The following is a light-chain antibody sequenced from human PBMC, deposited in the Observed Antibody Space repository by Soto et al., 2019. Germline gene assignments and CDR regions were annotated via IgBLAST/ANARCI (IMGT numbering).Light chain of an antibody. CDR2: DVS. J-gene: IGLJ2*01. CDR1: SSDVGGYTY. Sequence: QSALTQPASVSGFPGQWITISCTGTSSDVGGYTYVSWYQHHPAKAPKLMIYDVSNRPSGVSNRFSGSKSGNTASLTISGLQAEDEADYYCSSYTSSSTVVFGGGTKLTVL. CDR3: SSYTSSSTVV. V-gene: IGLV2-14*03.